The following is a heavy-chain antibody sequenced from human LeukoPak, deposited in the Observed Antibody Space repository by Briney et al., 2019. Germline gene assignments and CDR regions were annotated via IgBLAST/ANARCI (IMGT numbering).Heavy chain of an antibody. CDR3: ARGQWLPYYYDSSGYYRHEYYFDY. CDR1: GDSISTNHW. J-gene: IGHJ4*02. Sequence: SETLSLTCAVSGDSISTNHWWSWVRQPPGKGLEWIGEVYHSGSTNYNPSLKSRVTISVDTSKNQFSLKLSSVTAADTAVYYCARGQWLPYYYDSSGYYRHEYYFDYWGQGTLVTVSS. V-gene: IGHV4-4*02. D-gene: IGHD3-22*01. CDR2: VYHSGST.